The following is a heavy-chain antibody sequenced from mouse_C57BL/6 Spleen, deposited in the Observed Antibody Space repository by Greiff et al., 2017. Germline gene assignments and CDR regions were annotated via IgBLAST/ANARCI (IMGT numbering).Heavy chain of an antibody. D-gene: IGHD3-1*01. CDR3: VRQSLGAMDY. Sequence: EVMLVESGGGLVQPKGSLKLSCAASGFSFNTYAMNWVRQAPGKGLEWVARIRSKSNNYATYYADSVKDRLTISRNDSESMLYLQMNNLKAEDAAMYYCVRQSLGAMDYWGQGTSVTVSA. V-gene: IGHV10-1*01. J-gene: IGHJ4*01. CDR2: IRSKSNNYAT. CDR1: GFSFNTYA.